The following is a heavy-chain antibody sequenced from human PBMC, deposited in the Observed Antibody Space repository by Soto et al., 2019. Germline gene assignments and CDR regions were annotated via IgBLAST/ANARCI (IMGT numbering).Heavy chain of an antibody. CDR1: GGSISSYY. CDR3: ARSLYSGSYTNWFDP. D-gene: IGHD1-26*01. CDR2: IYYSGST. J-gene: IGHJ5*02. V-gene: IGHV4-59*01. Sequence: NPSETLSLTCTVSGGSISSYYWSWIRQPPGKGLEYIGYIYYSGSTNYNPSLKSRVTISVDTSKKQFSLKLSSVTAADTAVYYCARSLYSGSYTNWFDPWGQGTLVTVS.